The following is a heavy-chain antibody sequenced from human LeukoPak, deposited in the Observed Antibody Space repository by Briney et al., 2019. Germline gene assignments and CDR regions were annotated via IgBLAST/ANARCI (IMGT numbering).Heavy chain of an antibody. D-gene: IGHD2-21*02. J-gene: IGHJ4*02. CDR3: ARHRVTHFDY. V-gene: IGHV3-7*01. CDR1: GFTFSSYW. Sequence: GSRRLSCAASGFTFSSYWMSWVRQAPGKGLEWVAKINQDASETYYVDSVKGRFSISRDNAKNSLSLQMNSLRAEDTAVYYCARHRVTHFDYWGQGTLVTVSS. CDR2: INQDASET.